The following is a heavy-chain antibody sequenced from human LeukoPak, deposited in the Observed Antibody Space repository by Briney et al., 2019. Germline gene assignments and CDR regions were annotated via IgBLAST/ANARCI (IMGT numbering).Heavy chain of an antibody. Sequence: SETLTLTCAVYGGSFSDYYWSWIRQPPGKGLEWIGEINPSGSTNYSPSLKSRVTISVDTSKNQFSLKLSSVAAADTAVYFCARVGYSYVINDWSRTGLGAYPTKYYYHMDVWDKGTTVTVSS. CDR2: INPSGST. V-gene: IGHV4-34*01. CDR3: ARVGYSYVINDWSRTGLGAYPTKYYYHMDV. J-gene: IGHJ6*03. CDR1: GGSFSDYY. D-gene: IGHD5-18*01.